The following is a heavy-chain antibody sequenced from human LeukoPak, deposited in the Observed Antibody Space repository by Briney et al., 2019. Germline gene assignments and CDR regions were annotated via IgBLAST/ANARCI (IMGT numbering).Heavy chain of an antibody. V-gene: IGHV4-39*01. CDR2: LYYSGNT. D-gene: IGHD2-15*01. Sequence: PSETLSLTCTVSGGSISSTSYYWGWIRQPPGKGLEWIGSLYYSGNTYYNPSLKSRVTISVDTSKNQFSLKLSSVTAADTAVYYCARVVRSSTWDHYYYYYMDVWGKGTTVTVSS. CDR3: ARVVRSSTWDHYYYYYMDV. CDR1: GGSISSTSYY. J-gene: IGHJ6*03.